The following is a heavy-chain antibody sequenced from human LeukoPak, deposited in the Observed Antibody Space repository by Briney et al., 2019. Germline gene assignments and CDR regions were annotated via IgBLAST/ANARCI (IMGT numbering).Heavy chain of an antibody. D-gene: IGHD3-10*01. Sequence: GGSLRLSCAASGFSFSGFWMSWVRQAPGKGLEWVANIKQDGSETYSVDSVKGRFIISRDNAKNSLYLQMNSLRVEDTAVYYCAKLAKYFYGSETYYFFEHWGQGTPVTASS. CDR3: AKLAKYFYGSETYYFFEH. CDR2: IKQDGSET. J-gene: IGHJ4*02. V-gene: IGHV3-7*01. CDR1: GFSFSGFW.